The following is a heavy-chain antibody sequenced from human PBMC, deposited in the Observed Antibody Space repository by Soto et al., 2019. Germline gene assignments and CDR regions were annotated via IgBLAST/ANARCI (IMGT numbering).Heavy chain of an antibody. V-gene: IGHV3-33*01. CDR1: GFTFSNYG. CDR3: ARGLHSLFDY. CDR2: IWYDGNNK. D-gene: IGHD2-21*01. Sequence: GGSLRLSCAASGFTFSNYGMHWVRQAPGKGLEWVAVIWYDGNNKYYADSVKGRFTISRDNSNNTLYVQMTSLRAEETAVYYCARGLHSLFDYWGQGPLVTVSS. J-gene: IGHJ4*02.